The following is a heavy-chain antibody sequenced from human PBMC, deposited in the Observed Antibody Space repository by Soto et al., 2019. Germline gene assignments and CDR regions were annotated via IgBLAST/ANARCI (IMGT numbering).Heavy chain of an antibody. J-gene: IGHJ6*02. D-gene: IGHD3-10*01. CDR3: ARDHPSLEVRSYGMDV. CDR2: ITPVIGTP. V-gene: IGHV1-69*06. CDR1: GGTFSSYR. Sequence: QVQLVQSGAEVKKPGSSVKVSCKVSGGTFSSYRISWVRQAPGQGLEWMGGITPVIGTPDYAQKFRGRVTVTADRSTSTAYMELSRLRSEDTAVYYCARDHPSLEVRSYGMDVWGQGTTVTVSS.